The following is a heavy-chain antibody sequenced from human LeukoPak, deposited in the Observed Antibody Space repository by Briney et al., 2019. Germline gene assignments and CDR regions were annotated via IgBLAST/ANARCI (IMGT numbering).Heavy chain of an antibody. D-gene: IGHD3-22*01. V-gene: IGHV4-30-4*01. CDR2: IYYSGST. Sequence: PSETLSLTCTVSGGSISSSSYYWSWIRQPPGKGLEWIGYIYYSGSTYYNPSLKSRVTISVDTSKNQFSLKLSSVTAAGTAVYYCASEGVWLLPPDAFDIWGQGTMVTVSS. CDR1: GGSISSSSYY. J-gene: IGHJ3*02. CDR3: ASEGVWLLPPDAFDI.